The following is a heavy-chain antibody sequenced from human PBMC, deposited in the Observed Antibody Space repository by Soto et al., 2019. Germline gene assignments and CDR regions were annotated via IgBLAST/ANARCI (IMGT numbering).Heavy chain of an antibody. CDR3: ARDGPLLGYCSGGSCYQKELWDY. Sequence: ASVKVSCKASGYTFTSYGISWVRQAPGQGLEWMGWISAYNGNTNYAQKLQGRVTMTTDKSTSTAYMELRSLRSDATAVYYCARDGPLLGYCSGGSCYQKELWDYWGQGTLVTVSS. D-gene: IGHD2-15*01. CDR2: ISAYNGNT. J-gene: IGHJ4*02. CDR1: GYTFTSYG. V-gene: IGHV1-18*01.